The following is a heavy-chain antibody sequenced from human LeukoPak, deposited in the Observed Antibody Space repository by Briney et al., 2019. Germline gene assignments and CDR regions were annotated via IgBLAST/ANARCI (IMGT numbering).Heavy chain of an antibody. Sequence: KPSETLSLTCTVSGGSISSYYWSWIRQPAGKGLEWLGRIYTSGSTNYNPSLKSRVTMSVDTSKNQFSLKLSSVTAADTAVYYCARDRRMVPAAIAPSGFDYWGQGTLVTVSS. CDR1: GGSISSYY. CDR3: ARDRRMVPAAIAPSGFDY. CDR2: IYTSGST. V-gene: IGHV4-4*07. J-gene: IGHJ4*02. D-gene: IGHD2-2*01.